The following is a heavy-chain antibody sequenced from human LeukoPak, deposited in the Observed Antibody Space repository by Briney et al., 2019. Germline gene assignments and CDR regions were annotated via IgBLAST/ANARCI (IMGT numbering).Heavy chain of an antibody. J-gene: IGHJ6*02. CDR3: ATGVYSSSWYGMDV. CDR1: GYTLPELS. D-gene: IGHD6-13*01. V-gene: IGHV1-24*01. CDR2: FDPEDGET. Sequence: EASVKVSCKVSGYTLPELSMHWVRQAPGKGLEWMGGFDPEDGETIYAQKFQGRVTMTEDTSTDTAYMELSSLRSEDTAVYYCATGVYSSSWYGMDVWGQGTTVTVSS.